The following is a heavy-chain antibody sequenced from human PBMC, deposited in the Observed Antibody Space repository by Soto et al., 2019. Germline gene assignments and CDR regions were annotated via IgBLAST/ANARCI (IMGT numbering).Heavy chain of an antibody. CDR1: GGSISSGDYY. J-gene: IGHJ4*02. V-gene: IGHV4-30-4*01. CDR2: IYYSGST. CDR3: ARSSYYYGSYFDY. Sequence: PSETLSLTCTVSGGSISSGDYYWSWIRQPPGKGLEWIGYIYYSGSTYYNPSLKSRVTISVDTSKNQFSLKLSSVTAADTAVYYCARSSYYYGSYFDYWGQGTLVTVSS. D-gene: IGHD3-10*01.